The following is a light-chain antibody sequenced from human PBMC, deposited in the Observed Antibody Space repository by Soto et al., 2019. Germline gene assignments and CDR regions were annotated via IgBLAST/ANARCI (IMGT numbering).Light chain of an antibody. CDR3: QQYNNSPLA. V-gene: IGKV3D-15*01. CDR1: QTVLNN. Sequence: EIVMTQSPATLSVSPGERATLSCRASQTVLNNVAWYQQNPGQPPRLLIYGASTRATGIPARFSGSGSGTDFTLTISSLQSEDFAVYYCQQYNNSPLAFGGGTKVDIK. CDR2: GAS. J-gene: IGKJ4*01.